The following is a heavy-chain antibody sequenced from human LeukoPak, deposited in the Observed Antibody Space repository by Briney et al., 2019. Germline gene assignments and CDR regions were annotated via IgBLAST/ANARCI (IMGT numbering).Heavy chain of an antibody. D-gene: IGHD3-10*01. CDR2: VSAFNGNT. CDR3: AREESPYYFGSGSQFPD. Sequence: GASMKVSCKASGGTFSSYAISWVRQAPGQGLEWMGWVSAFNGNTNYAQKFQGRVTMTTDTSTNTAYMELRSLRSDDTAVYYCAREESPYYFGSGSQFPDWGQGTLVTVSS. V-gene: IGHV1-18*01. J-gene: IGHJ4*02. CDR1: GGTFSSYA.